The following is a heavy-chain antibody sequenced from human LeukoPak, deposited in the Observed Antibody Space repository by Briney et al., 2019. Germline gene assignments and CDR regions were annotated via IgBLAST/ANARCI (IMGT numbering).Heavy chain of an antibody. CDR1: GGSISSSSYY. V-gene: IGHV4-39*01. CDR2: IYYSGST. Sequence: PSETLSLTCTVSGGSISSSSYYWGWIRQPPGKGLEWIGSIYYSGSTYYNPSLKSRVTISVDTSKNQFSLKLSSVTAADTAVYYCASTSDTGAGSYYYYGMDVWGQGP. D-gene: IGHD6-13*01. CDR3: ASTSDTGAGSYYYYGMDV. J-gene: IGHJ6*02.